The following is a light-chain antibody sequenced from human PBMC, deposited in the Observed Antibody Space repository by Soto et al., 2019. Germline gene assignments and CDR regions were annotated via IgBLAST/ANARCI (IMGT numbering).Light chain of an antibody. CDR3: QQYGSAPCT. Sequence: EIVLTQSPGTMSLSPGERVTLSCRASQSVSSNFLAWHQQKPGQAPRLLIYGASSRAGGIPDRFRGSGSGTDFTLTIYRLEPEDFAVYYCQQYGSAPCTFGHGTKVDVK. J-gene: IGKJ3*01. CDR1: QSVSSNF. V-gene: IGKV3-20*01. CDR2: GAS.